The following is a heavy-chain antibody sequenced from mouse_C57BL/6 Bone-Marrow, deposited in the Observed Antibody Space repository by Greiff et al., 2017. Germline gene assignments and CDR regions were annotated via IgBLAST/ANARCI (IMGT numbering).Heavy chain of an antibody. Sequence: VQLQQSGAELVRPGASVKLSCTASGFNIKDDYMHWVKQRPEQGLEWIGWIDPENGDTAYASKFQGKATITADTSSNTAYLQLSSLTSEDTAGYYGKANWGAYWGQGTLVTVSA. D-gene: IGHD4-1*01. CDR1: GFNIKDDY. CDR2: IDPENGDT. J-gene: IGHJ3*01. V-gene: IGHV14-4*01. CDR3: KANWGAY.